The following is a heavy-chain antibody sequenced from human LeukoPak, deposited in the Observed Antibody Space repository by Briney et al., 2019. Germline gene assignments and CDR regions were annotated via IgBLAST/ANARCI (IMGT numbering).Heavy chain of an antibody. J-gene: IGHJ5*02. Sequence: SETLSLTCAVYGGSFSGYYWGWIRQPPGKGLEWIGCIYYSGSTYYNPSLKSRVTISVDTAKNQFSLKLNSVTAADTAVYYCARDTHNWNVYAFDPWGQGTLVSVSS. CDR3: ARDTHNWNVYAFDP. D-gene: IGHD1-20*01. CDR2: IYYSGST. V-gene: IGHV4-34*01. CDR1: GGSFSGYY.